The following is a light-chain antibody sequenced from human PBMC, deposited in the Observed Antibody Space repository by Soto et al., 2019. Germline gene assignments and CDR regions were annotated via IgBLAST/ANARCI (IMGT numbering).Light chain of an antibody. V-gene: IGKV3D-15*01. Sequence: ELVVTQSPATLSVSPGERVTLSCRTSQDVSSKLAWYQQKAGQAPSLLIYDASTRATGTPARFSGSGSGTEFTLAVSSLQSEDYAVYFCQQYIRWPLTFGGGTQ. J-gene: IGKJ4*01. CDR1: QDVSSK. CDR3: QQYIRWPLT. CDR2: DAS.